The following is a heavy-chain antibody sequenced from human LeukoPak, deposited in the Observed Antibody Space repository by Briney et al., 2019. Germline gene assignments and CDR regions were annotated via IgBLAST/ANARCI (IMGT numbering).Heavy chain of an antibody. J-gene: IGHJ6*03. V-gene: IGHV1-2*02. D-gene: IGHD6-13*01. CDR2: INPNSGGT. Sequence: ASVKVSRKASGYTFTGYYMHWVRQAPGQGLEWMGWINPNSGGTNYAQKFQGRVTMTRDTSISTAYMELSRLRSDDTAVYYCARGEAASTYYYYYYMDVWGKGTTVTVSS. CDR1: GYTFTGYY. CDR3: ARGEAASTYYYYYYMDV.